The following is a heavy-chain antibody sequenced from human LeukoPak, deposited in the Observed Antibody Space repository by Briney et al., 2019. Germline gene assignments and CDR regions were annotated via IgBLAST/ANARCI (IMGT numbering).Heavy chain of an antibody. CDR2: ISGSGGST. Sequence: PGGSLRLSCAASGFTFSSYAMSWVRQAPGKVLEWVSAISGSGGSTYYADSVKGRFTISRDNSKNTLYLQMNSLRAEDTAVYYCAKDLHIVVVIATRDFDYWGQGTLVTVSS. D-gene: IGHD2-21*01. J-gene: IGHJ4*02. CDR1: GFTFSSYA. CDR3: AKDLHIVVVIATRDFDY. V-gene: IGHV3-23*01.